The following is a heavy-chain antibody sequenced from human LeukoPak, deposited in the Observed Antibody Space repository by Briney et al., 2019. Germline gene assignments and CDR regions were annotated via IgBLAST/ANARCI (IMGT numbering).Heavy chain of an antibody. CDR3: VGANYYDSSGYSGDY. Sequence: GGSLRLSCAASGFTFSSYWIHWVRQAPGKGLEYVSAISSNGGSTYYADSVKGRFTISRDNSKNTLYLQMSSLRAEDTAVYYCVGANYYDSSGYSGDYWGQGTLVTVSS. J-gene: IGHJ4*02. CDR2: ISSNGGST. V-gene: IGHV3-64D*06. D-gene: IGHD3-22*01. CDR1: GFTFSSYW.